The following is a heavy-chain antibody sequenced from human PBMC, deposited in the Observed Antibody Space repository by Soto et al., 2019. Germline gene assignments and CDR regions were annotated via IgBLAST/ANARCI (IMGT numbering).Heavy chain of an antibody. Sequence: PGGSLRLSCAASGFTFSSYSMNWVRQAPGKGLEWVSYISSSSSTIYYADSVKGRFTISRDNAKNSLYLQMNSLRDEDTAVYYCARADLPKNRWGYYDSSGSTGGYYYGMDVWGQGTTVTVSS. J-gene: IGHJ6*02. CDR1: GFTFSSYS. CDR3: ARADLPKNRWGYYDSSGSTGGYYYGMDV. V-gene: IGHV3-48*02. CDR2: ISSSSSTI. D-gene: IGHD3-22*01.